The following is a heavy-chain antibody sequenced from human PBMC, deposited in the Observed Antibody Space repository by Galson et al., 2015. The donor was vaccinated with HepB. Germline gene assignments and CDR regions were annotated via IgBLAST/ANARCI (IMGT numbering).Heavy chain of an antibody. V-gene: IGHV3-15*01. CDR2: IKSNPDGGTT. CDR1: GFIFSNAW. Sequence: LRLSCAASGFIFSNAWMCWVRQAPGKGLEWVGRIKSNPDGGTTDYAAPVKGRFTISRDDSKNTLYLQMNSLKTEDTAVYYCTTDMRWEPQNRFDYWGQGTLVTVPS. D-gene: IGHD1-14*01. J-gene: IGHJ4*02. CDR3: TTDMRWEPQNRFDY.